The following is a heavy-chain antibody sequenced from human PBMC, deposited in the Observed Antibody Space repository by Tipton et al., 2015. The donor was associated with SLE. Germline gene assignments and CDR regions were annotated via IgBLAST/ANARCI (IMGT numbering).Heavy chain of an antibody. D-gene: IGHD1-14*01. CDR3: ARDTGAAFDY. CDR1: GVSITSDYW. J-gene: IGHJ4*02. V-gene: IGHV4-4*02. CDR2: VFRSGRT. Sequence: TLSLTCSVSGVSITSDYWWNWVRQSPGKGLEWIGEEEVFRSGRTNYNPSLKSRVAISVDKSRSLVSLRLNYVTAADTAVYYCARDTGAAFDYWGQGTLVTVSS.